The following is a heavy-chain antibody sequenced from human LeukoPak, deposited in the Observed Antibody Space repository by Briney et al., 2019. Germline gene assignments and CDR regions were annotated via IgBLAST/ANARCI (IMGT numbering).Heavy chain of an antibody. D-gene: IGHD1-26*01. CDR1: GFTFNSYW. CDR2: IKQDGSEK. CDR3: ASVREWQLQNAPFDY. J-gene: IGHJ4*02. V-gene: IGHV3-7*01. Sequence: TGGSLRLSCAASGFTFNSYWMSWVRQAPGKGLEWVANIKQDGSEKYYVDSVKGRFTISRDNAKNSPYLHMNSLRAEDTAVYYCASVREWQLQNAPFDYWGQGTLVTVSS.